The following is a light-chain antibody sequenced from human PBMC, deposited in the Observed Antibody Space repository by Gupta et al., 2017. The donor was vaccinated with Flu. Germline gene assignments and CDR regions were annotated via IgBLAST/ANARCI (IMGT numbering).Light chain of an antibody. CDR3: AAGDDSQNGYV. Sequence: QAVLTPPHSASGTPGQRVTISCSGTSSNVGSNSVDWYHHLAATAPNLLIYINNQRHSGVPDRFSGSKYGTSASLAISGLQAEEEADYYCAAGDDSQNGYVFGTGTKLTVL. V-gene: IGLV1-44*01. J-gene: IGLJ1*01. CDR2: INN. CDR1: SSNVGSNS.